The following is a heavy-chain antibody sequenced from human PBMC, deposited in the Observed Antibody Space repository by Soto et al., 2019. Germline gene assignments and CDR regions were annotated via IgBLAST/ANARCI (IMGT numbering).Heavy chain of an antibody. CDR2: IWYDGSNK. J-gene: IGHJ4*02. CDR1: GFTFSSYG. CDR3: ARARWDTMVRGVRWLDY. V-gene: IGHV3-33*01. D-gene: IGHD3-10*01. Sequence: ESGGGVVQPGRSLRLSCAASGFTFSSYGMHWVRQAPGKGLEWVAVIWYDGSNKYYADSVKGRFTISRDNSKNTLYLQMNSLRAEDTAVYYCARARWDTMVRGVRWLDYWGQGTLVTVSS.